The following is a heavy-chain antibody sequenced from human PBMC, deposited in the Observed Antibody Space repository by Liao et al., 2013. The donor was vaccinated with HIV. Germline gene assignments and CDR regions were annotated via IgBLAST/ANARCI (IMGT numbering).Heavy chain of an antibody. Sequence: QVQLQESGPGLVKPSETLSLTCTVSGSSISSDYWGWIRQVPGKGLEWIGHISHSGFSNNNPSLKSRVTISIDQSSNKFSLDLSSVTAADTAVYYCGRLGQPSGDVYTGGYYYMDVWGKGTTVTVS. V-gene: IGHV4-59*01. D-gene: IGHD3-10*01. CDR2: ISHSGFS. CDR3: GRLGQPSGDVYTGGYYYMDV. CDR1: GSSISSDY. J-gene: IGHJ6*03.